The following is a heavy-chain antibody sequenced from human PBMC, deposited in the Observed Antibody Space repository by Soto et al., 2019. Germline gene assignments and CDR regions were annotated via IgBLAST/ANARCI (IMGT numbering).Heavy chain of an antibody. CDR2: IFYSGST. V-gene: IGHV4-39*01. CDR1: GGSISTSRSY. CDR3: ARGLKAAVRRVNYYFDY. D-gene: IGHD6-13*01. J-gene: IGHJ4*02. Sequence: SETLSLTCNVSGGSISTSRSYWACIRQPPGKGLEWLANIFYSGSTYYNPSLKSRVTVSVDTSKNQFSLKLSSVTAADTAVYYCARGLKAAVRRVNYYFDYWGQGTLVTVSS.